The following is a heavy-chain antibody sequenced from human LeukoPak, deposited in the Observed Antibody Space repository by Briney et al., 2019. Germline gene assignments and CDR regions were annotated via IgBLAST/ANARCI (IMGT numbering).Heavy chain of an antibody. D-gene: IGHD5-18*01. CDR2: INHNGNVN. Sequence: GGSLRLPCAASGFTFSSYWMNWARQAPGKGLEWVASINHNGNVNYYVDSVKGRFTISRDNAKNSLYLQMSNLRAEDTAVYYCARGPTSGYNYGYDYWGQGTLVTASS. J-gene: IGHJ4*02. V-gene: IGHV3-7*03. CDR1: GFTFSSYW. CDR3: ARGPTSGYNYGYDY.